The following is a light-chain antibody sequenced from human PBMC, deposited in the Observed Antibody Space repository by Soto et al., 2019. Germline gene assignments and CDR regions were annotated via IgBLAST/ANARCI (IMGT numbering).Light chain of an antibody. CDR1: QSVSSN. Sequence: EIVMTQSPATLSVSPGERATLSCRASQSVSSNLGWYQQKPGQAPRLLIYGASTKDTGIPARFSGSGSGTEFTLTISSLPSEDFAVYYCQQYNNWWTFGQGTKVEIK. CDR2: GAS. V-gene: IGKV3-15*01. CDR3: QQYNNWWT. J-gene: IGKJ1*01.